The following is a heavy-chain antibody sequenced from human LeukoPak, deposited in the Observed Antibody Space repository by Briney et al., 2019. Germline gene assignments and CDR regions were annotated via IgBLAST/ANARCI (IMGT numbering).Heavy chain of an antibody. J-gene: IGHJ6*03. CDR1: GFTFSSYA. CDR3: AKDQGQLVWNYYYYYYMDV. V-gene: IGHV3-23*01. CDR2: ISGSGGST. Sequence: TGGSLRLSCAASGFTFSSYAMRWVRQAPGKGREWVSAISGSGGSTYYADSVKGRFTISRENSKNTLYMKMKRGRGEETAVYYCAKDQGQLVWNYYYYYYMDVWGKGTTVTVSS. D-gene: IGHD6-6*01.